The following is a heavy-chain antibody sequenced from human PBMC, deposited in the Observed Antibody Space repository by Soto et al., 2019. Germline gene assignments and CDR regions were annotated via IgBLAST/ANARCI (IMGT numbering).Heavy chain of an antibody. CDR2: IYYSGST. CDR3: ARSIDP. V-gene: IGHV4-31*03. CDR1: GFSIAHGQW. Sequence: SETLSLTCTVSGFSIAHGQWWSWVRQSPGKGLEWIGYIYYSGSTYYNPSLKSRVTISVDTSKNQFSLKLSSVTAADTAVYYCARSIDPWGQGTLVTVSS. J-gene: IGHJ5*02.